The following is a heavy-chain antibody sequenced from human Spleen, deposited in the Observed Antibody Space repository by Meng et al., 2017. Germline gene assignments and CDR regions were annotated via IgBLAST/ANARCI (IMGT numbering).Heavy chain of an antibody. V-gene: IGHV3-30*03. CDR2: ISYDGSNK. Sequence: GESLKISCAASGFTVSHNYMSWVRQAPGKGLEWVAVISYDGSNKYYADSVKGRFTISRDNSKNTLYLQMNSLRAEDTAVYYCARADYGDYNHYDSLNDYWGQGTLVTVSS. CDR3: ARADYGDYNHYDSLNDY. D-gene: IGHD4-17*01. CDR1: GFTVSHNY. J-gene: IGHJ4*02.